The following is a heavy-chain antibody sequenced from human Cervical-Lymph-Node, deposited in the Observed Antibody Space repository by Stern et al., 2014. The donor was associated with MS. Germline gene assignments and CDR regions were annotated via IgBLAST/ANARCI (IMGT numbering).Heavy chain of an antibody. J-gene: IGHJ5*02. D-gene: IGHD4-11*01. V-gene: IGHV3-33*01. CDR2: IWYDGSNK. CDR1: GFTFSSYG. CDR3: ARDQAVTTSTWFDP. Sequence: VQLVESGGGVVQPGRSLRLSCAAAGFTFSSYGMHWVRQAPGKGLEWVAVIWYDGSNKYYADSVKGRFTISRDNSKNTRYLQMNSLRAEDTAVYYCARDQAVTTSTWFDPWGQGTLVTVSS.